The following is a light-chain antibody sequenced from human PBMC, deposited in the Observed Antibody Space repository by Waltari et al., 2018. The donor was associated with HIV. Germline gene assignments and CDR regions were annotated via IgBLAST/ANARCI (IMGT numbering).Light chain of an antibody. J-gene: IGLJ3*02. CDR1: TAAVTSGHY. Sequence: QAVVTQEPSLTVSPGDTVTLTCGSSTAAVTSGHYPYWFQQKPGQAPTTVIYDTKRKPSGTAARCSGSLVGEKAPLTLSGAQPDDEGDCDWILSYRGGPWVFGGGSKLGVL. CDR3: ILSYRGGPWV. V-gene: IGLV7-46*01. CDR2: DTK.